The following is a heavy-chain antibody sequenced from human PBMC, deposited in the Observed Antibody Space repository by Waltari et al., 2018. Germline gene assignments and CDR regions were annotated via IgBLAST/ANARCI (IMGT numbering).Heavy chain of an antibody. CDR3: AREGYYYDSGWFDP. CDR2: IIPIFGTA. J-gene: IGHJ5*02. Sequence: QVQLVQSGAEVKEPGSSVKVSCKASGGTFSSYAISWVRPAPGQGLEWMGGIIPIFGTANYAQKFQGRVTITADESTSTVYMELSSLRSEDTAVYYCAREGYYYDSGWFDPWGQGTLVTVSS. D-gene: IGHD3-22*01. V-gene: IGHV1-69*01. CDR1: GGTFSSYA.